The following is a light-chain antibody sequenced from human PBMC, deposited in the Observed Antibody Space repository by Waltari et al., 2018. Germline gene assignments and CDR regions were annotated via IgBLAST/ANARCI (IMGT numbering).Light chain of an antibody. CDR1: SSNIGRNT. J-gene: IGLJ3*02. CDR3: AAWDDSLNVWV. V-gene: IGLV1-44*01. Sequence: QSVLTQPPSASGTPGQRVTISCSGSSSNIGRNTVTWYQQLPGTAPKLLIYSNNQRPSGVPDRFSGSKSGTSASLAISGLQSEDEADYYCAAWDDSLNVWVFGGGTKLTVL. CDR2: SNN.